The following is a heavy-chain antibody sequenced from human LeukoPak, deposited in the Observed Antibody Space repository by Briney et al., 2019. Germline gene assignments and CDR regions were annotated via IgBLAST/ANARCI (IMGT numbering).Heavy chain of an antibody. V-gene: IGHV4-61*02. Sequence: SETLSLTCTVSGGSISSGSYYWSWIRQPAGTGLEWIGRIYTSGSTNYNPSLKSRVTISVDTSKNQFSLKLSSVTAADTAVYYCAREFSSWYTFDYWGQGTLVTVSS. CDR3: AREFSSWYTFDY. CDR2: IYTSGST. CDR1: GGSISSGSYY. J-gene: IGHJ4*02. D-gene: IGHD6-13*01.